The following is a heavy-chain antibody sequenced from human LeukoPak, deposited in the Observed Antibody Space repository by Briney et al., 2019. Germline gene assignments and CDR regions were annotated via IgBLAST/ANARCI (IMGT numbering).Heavy chain of an antibody. Sequence: GGSLRLSCAASGFTFSSYEMNWVRQAPGKGLEWVSYISSSGSTIYYADSVKGRFAISRDNAKNSLYLQMNSLRAEDTAVYYCARHRTASDYWGQGTLVTVSS. J-gene: IGHJ4*02. CDR3: ARHRTASDY. CDR1: GFTFSSYE. D-gene: IGHD3-16*02. CDR2: ISSSGSTI. V-gene: IGHV3-48*03.